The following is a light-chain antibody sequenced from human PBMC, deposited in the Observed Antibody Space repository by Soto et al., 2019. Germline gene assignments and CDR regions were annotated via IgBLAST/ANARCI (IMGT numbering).Light chain of an antibody. Sequence: EIVLTQSPGTRSLSPGERATLSCRASQSVSSSYLAWYQQKPGQAPRLLIYGASSRATGIPDRFSGSGSGTDFTLTISRLEPEYFAVYYCQQYDSSPLTFGQGTKVEIK. CDR1: QSVSSSY. CDR3: QQYDSSPLT. J-gene: IGKJ1*01. CDR2: GAS. V-gene: IGKV3-20*01.